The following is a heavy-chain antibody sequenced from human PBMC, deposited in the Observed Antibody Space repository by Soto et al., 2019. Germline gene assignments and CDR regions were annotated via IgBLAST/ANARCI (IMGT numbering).Heavy chain of an antibody. CDR2: ISDTGSG. CDR3: ARAHRGDDPLGMDG. V-gene: IGHV4-61*01. Sequence: QVQLQESGPGLVKPSETRAVTCTASGGSVSSGSYYWSRIRQPPGKGPEWVGCISDTGSGDYNPYIRRSVTISVHTSTRQFSLRLTSMTAADPAVYYCARAHRGDDPLGMDGCGQGTRVTVSS. J-gene: IGHJ6*02. D-gene: IGHD1-1*01. CDR1: GGSVSSGSYY.